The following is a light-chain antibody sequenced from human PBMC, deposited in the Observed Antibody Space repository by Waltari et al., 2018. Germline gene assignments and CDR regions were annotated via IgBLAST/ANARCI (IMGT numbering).Light chain of an antibody. CDR2: RTS. J-gene: IGLJ3*02. Sequence: QTVVTQEPSLTVSPGGTVTPTCSSSPGVGPSDHYPNWFQPKPGQAPMSLIYRTSNRHSWTPARFSGSLLGGKAALTLSGVQPEDEAEYYCLLFYGGAHVFGGGTKLTVL. V-gene: IGLV7-43*01. CDR3: LLFYGGAHV. CDR1: PGVGPSDHY.